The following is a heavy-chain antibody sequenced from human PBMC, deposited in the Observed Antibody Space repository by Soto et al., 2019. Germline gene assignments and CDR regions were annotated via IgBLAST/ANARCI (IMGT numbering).Heavy chain of an antibody. D-gene: IGHD2-2*01. V-gene: IGHV4-34*01. CDR2: INHSGST. CDR1: GGSFSGYY. CDR3: ARGTSHVVPAAMSGRDPRYYYYMDV. Sequence: SETLSLSCAVYGGSFSGYYWSWIRQPPGKGLEWIGEINHSGSTNYNPSLKSRVTISVDTSKNQFSLKLSSVTAADTAVYYCARGTSHVVPAAMSGRDPRYYYYMDVWGKATTVTVSS. J-gene: IGHJ6*03.